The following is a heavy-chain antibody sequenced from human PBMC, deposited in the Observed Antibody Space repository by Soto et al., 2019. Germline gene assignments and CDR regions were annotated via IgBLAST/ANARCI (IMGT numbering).Heavy chain of an antibody. J-gene: IGHJ4*02. CDR2: ISSDGSNK. Sequence: QVQLVESGGGVVQPGRSLRLSCAVSGFTFSSHAMHWVRQAPGKGLEWVTLISSDGSNKYYADSVKGRFTTSRDNSKNTVYVQKNSLRVEDTAVYYCARDDEGGSDCDLGYWGQGALVTVSS. V-gene: IGHV3-30-3*01. CDR3: ARDDEGGSDCDLGY. D-gene: IGHD1-26*01. CDR1: GFTFSSHA.